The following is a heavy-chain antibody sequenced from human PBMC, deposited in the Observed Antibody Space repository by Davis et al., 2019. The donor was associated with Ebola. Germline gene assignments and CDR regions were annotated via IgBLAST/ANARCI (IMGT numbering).Heavy chain of an antibody. CDR3: ARHLSNCSGGSCYPPHYYGMDV. Sequence: MPSETLSLTCAVYGGSFSDYYWSWIRQPPGTGLEWIGEINHSGSTNYNPSLKSRVTISVDKSKNQFSLKLSSVTAADTAVYYCARHLSNCSGGSCYPPHYYGMDVWGQGTTVTVSS. CDR2: INHSGST. J-gene: IGHJ6*02. CDR1: GGSFSDYY. D-gene: IGHD2-15*01. V-gene: IGHV4-34*01.